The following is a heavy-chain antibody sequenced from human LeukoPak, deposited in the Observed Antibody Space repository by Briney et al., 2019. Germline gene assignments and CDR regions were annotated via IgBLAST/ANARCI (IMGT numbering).Heavy chain of an antibody. CDR3: ARDNEWLVQSAYWYFDL. V-gene: IGHV4-34*01. J-gene: IGHJ2*01. CDR2: INHGGST. D-gene: IGHD6-19*01. CDR1: GGSFSGYY. Sequence: PSETLSLTCAVYGGSFSGYYWSWIRQPPGKGLEWIGEINHGGSTNYNPSLKSRVTMSVDTSKNQFSLKLSSVTAADTAVYYCARDNEWLVQSAYWYFDLWGRGTLVTVSS.